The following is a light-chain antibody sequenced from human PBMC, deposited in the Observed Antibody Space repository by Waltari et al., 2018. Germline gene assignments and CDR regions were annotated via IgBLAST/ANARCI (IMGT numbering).Light chain of an antibody. Sequence: SYDLTQPASVSVSPGQTATITCGGDNIGTDVVNWYQQRPPQAPVLVIYVDTARPSGIPEGVSGSKSGNTASRTVSGVEAGDEADYYCQVWDTGSDHVLFGGGTRLTVL. J-gene: IGLJ2*01. CDR1: NIGTDV. CDR3: QVWDTGSDHVL. V-gene: IGLV3-21*02. CDR2: VDT.